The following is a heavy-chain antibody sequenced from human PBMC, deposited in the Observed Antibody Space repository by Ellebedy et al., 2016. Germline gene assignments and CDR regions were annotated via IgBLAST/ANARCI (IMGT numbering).Heavy chain of an antibody. J-gene: IGHJ6*02. CDR1: GGSISSNY. V-gene: IGHV4-59*08. CDR2: IYYSGST. CDR3: ARCFGGTYYYYYGIHV. Sequence: SETLSLTCTVSGGSISSNYWSWIRQTPGKELEWIGDIYYSGSTNYKLSLKSRVTISVDTSKNQLSLKLRSVTAADTAVYYCARCFGGTYYYYYGIHVWGQGTTVTVSS. D-gene: IGHD2-15*01.